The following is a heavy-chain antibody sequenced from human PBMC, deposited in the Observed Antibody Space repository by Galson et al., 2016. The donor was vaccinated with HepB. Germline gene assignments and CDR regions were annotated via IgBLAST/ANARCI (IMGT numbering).Heavy chain of an antibody. J-gene: IGHJ6*02. CDR3: ARVAYEDEGMDV. Sequence: SLRLSCAASGFTFRTYSMCWVRQAPWKGLEWVSSTGTGTGYKYYADSVKGRFTISRDDAKNSLYLQLDSLRAEDTALYYCARVAYEDEGMDVWGQGTAVIVS. V-gene: IGHV3-21*01. D-gene: IGHD3-22*01. CDR1: GFTFRTYS. CDR2: TGTGTGYK.